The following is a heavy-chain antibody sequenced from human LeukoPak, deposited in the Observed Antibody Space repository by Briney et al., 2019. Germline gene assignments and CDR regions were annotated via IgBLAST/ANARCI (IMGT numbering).Heavy chain of an antibody. CDR2: IIGSGGST. CDR3: AKSLGGVIVTSFDY. V-gene: IGHV3-23*01. J-gene: IGHJ4*02. CDR1: GFTFNSYA. Sequence: PGGSLRLSCAASGFTFNSYAMSWVRQAPGKGLEWVSGIIGSGGSTYYADSVKGRFTISRANSRNTLFLQMNSLRAEDTAVYYCAKSLGGVIVTSFDYWGQGTLVTVSS. D-gene: IGHD3-16*02.